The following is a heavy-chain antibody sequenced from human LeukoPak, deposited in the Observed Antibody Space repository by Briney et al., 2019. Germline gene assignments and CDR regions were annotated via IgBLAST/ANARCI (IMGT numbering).Heavy chain of an antibody. D-gene: IGHD3-22*01. J-gene: IGHJ4*02. V-gene: IGHV3-53*01. Sequence: PGGSLRLSCAASDFTVSSNYMNWVRQAPGKGLEWVSVIYSGGRTYYADSVKGRFTISRDNSKNTLYLQMNSLRVEDTAVYYCAKASATIVVVSKHFDYWGQGTLVTVSS. CDR2: IYSGGRT. CDR1: DFTVSSNY. CDR3: AKASATIVVVSKHFDY.